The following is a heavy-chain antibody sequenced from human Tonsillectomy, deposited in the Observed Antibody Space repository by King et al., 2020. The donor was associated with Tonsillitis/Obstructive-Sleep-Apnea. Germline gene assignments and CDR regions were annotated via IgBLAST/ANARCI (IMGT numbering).Heavy chain of an antibody. V-gene: IGHV3-74*01. CDR2: INSDGSST. D-gene: IGHD3-9*01. Sequence: VQLVESGGGLDKPGGSLRLSCAASGYTFSSYWMHWVRQAPGKGLVWVSRINSDGSSTSYADSVKGRFTISRDNSKNTLYLQMNSLRAEDTAVYYCAREGAYYDIFPHDYWGQGTLVTVSS. J-gene: IGHJ4*02. CDR3: AREGAYYDIFPHDY. CDR1: GYTFSSYW.